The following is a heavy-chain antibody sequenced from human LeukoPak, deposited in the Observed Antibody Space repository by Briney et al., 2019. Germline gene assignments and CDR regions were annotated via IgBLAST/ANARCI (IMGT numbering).Heavy chain of an antibody. J-gene: IGHJ1*01. Sequence: PGGSLRLSCAASGFTFSSYAMSWVRQAPGKGLEWVSAITSGGSTYYADSVKGRFTISRDNSKNTLYLQMNGLRAEDTAVYYCAKGASTYRAEYFHHWGQGTLVTVSS. CDR1: GFTFSSYA. D-gene: IGHD1-1*01. CDR3: AKGASTYRAEYFHH. CDR2: ITSGGST. V-gene: IGHV3-23*01.